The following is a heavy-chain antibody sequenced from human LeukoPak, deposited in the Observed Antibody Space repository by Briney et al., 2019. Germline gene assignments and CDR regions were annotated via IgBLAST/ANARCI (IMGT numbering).Heavy chain of an antibody. CDR1: GFTFSSYT. D-gene: IGHD1-7*01. CDR2: ISGSSSHI. Sequence: PGESLRLSCAASGFTFSSYTMSWVRQAPGKGLEWVSSISGSSSHIYYADSVKGRFTISRDNAKSSLFLQMNSLRAEDTAMYFCAGETGNYPNDAFDIWGQGTMVTVSS. V-gene: IGHV3-21*01. CDR3: AGETGNYPNDAFDI. J-gene: IGHJ3*02.